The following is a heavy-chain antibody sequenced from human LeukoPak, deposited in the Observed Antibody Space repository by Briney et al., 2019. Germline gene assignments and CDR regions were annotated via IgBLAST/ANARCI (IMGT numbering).Heavy chain of an antibody. CDR3: TLIKGWGSGTYYLDY. J-gene: IGHJ4*02. CDR1: GFTFRKAW. Sequence: PGGSLRLSCAASGFTFRKAWMSWVRQAPGKGLEWVGRIKSESSGATTHYAAPVKGRFTISRDDSKNTLYLQLNSLKTDDTAVYYCTLIKGWGSGTYYLDYWGQGSLVTVSS. D-gene: IGHD3-10*01. V-gene: IGHV3-15*01. CDR2: IKSESSGATT.